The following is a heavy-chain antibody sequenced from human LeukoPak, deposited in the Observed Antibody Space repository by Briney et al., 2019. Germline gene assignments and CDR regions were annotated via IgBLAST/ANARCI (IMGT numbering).Heavy chain of an antibody. CDR1: GGSISSYY. V-gene: IGHV4-59*08. Sequence: KPSETLSLTCTVSGGSISSYYWNWIRQPPGGGLDWIGYIYYSGSTNYNPSLKSRVTISVDTSKNQFSLKLSSVTAADTAVYYCARVEILFGRGVNFDYWGQGTLVTVSS. D-gene: IGHD3-16*01. J-gene: IGHJ4*02. CDR3: ARVEILFGRGVNFDY. CDR2: IYYSGST.